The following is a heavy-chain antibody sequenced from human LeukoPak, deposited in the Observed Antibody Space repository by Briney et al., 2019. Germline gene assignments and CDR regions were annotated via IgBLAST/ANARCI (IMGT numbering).Heavy chain of an antibody. Sequence: GGSLRLSCAASGFTFSSYSMNWVRQAPGKGLEWVSSISSRSSYIHYADSVKGRFTISRDNAKNSLYLQMNGLRAEDTAVYYCARVESSQPYYYYYMDVWGKGTTVTVSS. CDR3: ARVESSQPYYYYYMDV. J-gene: IGHJ6*03. V-gene: IGHV3-21*01. D-gene: IGHD6-13*01. CDR2: ISSRSSYI. CDR1: GFTFSSYS.